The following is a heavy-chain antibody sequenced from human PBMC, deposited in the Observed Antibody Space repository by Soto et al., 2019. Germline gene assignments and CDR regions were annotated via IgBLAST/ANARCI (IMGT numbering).Heavy chain of an antibody. V-gene: IGHV1-2*02. J-gene: IGHJ6*02. Sequence: QVKWVQSGAEVKKSGASVKVSCKPSGYSFSDYFIQWVRQAPGRGREWVAWINPKTAATNYAKKFQGRVAITWDTPSSTDYMNMTWLRMDDTDAYYCAGIKCGLNYYNGMAVWGQGTTVIVSS. CDR2: INPKTAAT. CDR1: GYSFSDYF. CDR3: AGIKCGLNYYNGMAV. D-gene: IGHD6-25*01.